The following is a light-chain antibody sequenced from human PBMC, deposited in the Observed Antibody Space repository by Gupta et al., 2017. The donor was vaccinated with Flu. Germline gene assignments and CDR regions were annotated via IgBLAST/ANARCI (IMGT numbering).Light chain of an antibody. J-gene: IGKJ4*01. CDR1: QSIGTW. Sequence: DIQMTQSPSTLSASVGDRVTITCRASQSIGTWLVWYQQKPGKAPNLLIYKASSLESGVPSRFSGSGSGTEFTLTISSLQPDDFATYYCRQYNAYPLTFGGGTKVEIK. CDR2: KAS. CDR3: RQYNAYPLT. V-gene: IGKV1-5*03.